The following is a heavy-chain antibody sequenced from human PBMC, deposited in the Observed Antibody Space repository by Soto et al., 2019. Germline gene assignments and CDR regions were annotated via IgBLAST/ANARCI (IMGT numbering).Heavy chain of an antibody. Sequence: QVQLQQWGAGLLKPSETLSLTCAVYGGSFSGYYWSWIRQPPGKGLEWIGEINHSGSTNYNPSPKSRVTISVDTSKSQFSLKLSSVTAADTAVYYCARGDSGSYSFDYWGQGTLVTVSS. CDR3: ARGDSGSYSFDY. CDR2: INHSGST. D-gene: IGHD1-26*01. J-gene: IGHJ4*02. V-gene: IGHV4-34*01. CDR1: GGSFSGYY.